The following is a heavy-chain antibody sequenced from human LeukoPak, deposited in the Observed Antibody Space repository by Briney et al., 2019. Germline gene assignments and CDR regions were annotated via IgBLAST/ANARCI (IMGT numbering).Heavy chain of an antibody. D-gene: IGHD3-22*01. CDR3: AKSSGYYYAPFDY. Sequence: GGSLRLSCAASGFTFSTYWMSWVRQAPGKGLEWVANIRQDGSEKYYVDSVKGRFTISRDNAKNSLYLQMNSLRAEDTALYYCAKSSGYYYAPFDYWGQGTLVTVSS. CDR2: IRQDGSEK. CDR1: GFTFSTYW. V-gene: IGHV3-7*03. J-gene: IGHJ4*02.